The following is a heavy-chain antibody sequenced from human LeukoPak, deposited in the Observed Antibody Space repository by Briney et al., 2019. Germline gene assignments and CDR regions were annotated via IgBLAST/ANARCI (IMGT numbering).Heavy chain of an antibody. D-gene: IGHD4-17*01. CDR1: GFTFSSYS. CDR2: ISSSSSYI. J-gene: IGHJ4*02. CDR3: ARDNYGDYIIDY. V-gene: IGHV3-21*01. Sequence: PGGSLRLSCAASGFTFSSYSMNWVRQAPGKGLEWVSSISSSSSYIYYADSVKGRFTISRDNAKNSLYLQMNSLRAEDTAVYYCARDNYGDYIIDYWSQGTLVTVSS.